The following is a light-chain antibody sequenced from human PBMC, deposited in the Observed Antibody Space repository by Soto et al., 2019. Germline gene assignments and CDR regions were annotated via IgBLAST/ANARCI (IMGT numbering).Light chain of an antibody. Sequence: EIVMTQSPATLSVSPGERATLSFRASQNVRSNLAWYQQKPGQAPRLLIYGASTRATGIPARFSGSGSGTDFTLTISRLEPEDVAVYYCQQYEAVVTFGQGTKVDIK. CDR3: QQYEAVVT. CDR1: QNVRSN. J-gene: IGKJ1*01. CDR2: GAS. V-gene: IGKV3-15*01.